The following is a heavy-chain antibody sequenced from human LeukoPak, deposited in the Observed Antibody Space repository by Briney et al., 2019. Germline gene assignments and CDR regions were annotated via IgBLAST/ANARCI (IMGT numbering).Heavy chain of an antibody. CDR1: GGSFSGYY. V-gene: IGHV4-34*01. CDR3: ARGEDTVIQDAFDI. J-gene: IGHJ3*02. D-gene: IGHD3-16*02. CDR2: INHSGST. Sequence: SETLSLTCAVYGGSFSGYYWSWIRQPPGKGLEWIGEINHSGSTNYNPSLKSRVTISVDTSKNQFSLKLSSVTAADTAVYFCARGEDTVIQDAFDIWGQGTVVTVSS.